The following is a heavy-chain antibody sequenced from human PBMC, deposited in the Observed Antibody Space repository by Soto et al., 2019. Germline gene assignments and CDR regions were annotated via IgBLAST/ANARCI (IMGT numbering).Heavy chain of an antibody. D-gene: IGHD6-13*01. CDR3: VRLMGAAAFSGMDV. CDR1: GGTFSSYA. J-gene: IGHJ6*02. Sequence: SVKVSCKASGGTFSSYAISGVRQAPGQGLEWMGGIIPIFGTANYAQKFQGRVTITADKSTSKDYMELSSLRSEDTAVYYCVRLMGAAAFSGMDVRGQETKV. CDR2: IIPIFGTA. V-gene: IGHV1-69*06.